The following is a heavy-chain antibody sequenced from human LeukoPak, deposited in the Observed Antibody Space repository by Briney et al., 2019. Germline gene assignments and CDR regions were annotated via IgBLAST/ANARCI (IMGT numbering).Heavy chain of an antibody. CDR2: IIPILGIA. D-gene: IGHD3-22*01. CDR3: ARDGITMIVGGY. Sequence: SVKVSCKASGGTFSSYAISWVRQAPGQGLEWMGRIIPILGIANYAQKFQGRVTITADKSASTAYMELSSLRSEDTAVYYCARDGITMIVGGYWGQGTLVTVSS. J-gene: IGHJ4*02. CDR1: GGTFSSYA. V-gene: IGHV1-69*04.